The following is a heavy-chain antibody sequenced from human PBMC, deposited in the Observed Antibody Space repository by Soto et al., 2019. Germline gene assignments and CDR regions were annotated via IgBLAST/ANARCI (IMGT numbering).Heavy chain of an antibody. V-gene: IGHV1-46*01. CDR3: ARGSSKNYDSRGYLRAYYYYGMDV. Sequence: QVQLVQSGAEVKKPGASVKVSCKASGYTFTSYYMHWVRQAPGQGLEWMGIINPSGGSTSYAQKFPGRVTMTRATSTSPVYMELSSLRSEDTDVYYCARGSSKNYDSRGYLRAYYYYGMDVWGQGTTVTVSS. J-gene: IGHJ6*02. D-gene: IGHD3-22*01. CDR1: GYTFTSYY. CDR2: INPSGGST.